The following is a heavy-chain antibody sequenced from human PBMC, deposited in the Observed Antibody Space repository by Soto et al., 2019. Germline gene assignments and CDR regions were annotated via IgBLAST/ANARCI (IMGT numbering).Heavy chain of an antibody. D-gene: IGHD6-13*01. CDR2: INHSGRT. J-gene: IGHJ4*02. CDR1: GGSFSGYY. Sequence: QVQLQQWGAGLLKPSETLSLTCAVYGGSFSGYYWSWIRQPPGKGLEWIGEINHSGRTNYNPSLKSRVTISVDTSKNQFSLKLSYVTAADTDVYSCASLAAAGPHYWGQGNLVTVSS. CDR3: ASLAAAGPHY. V-gene: IGHV4-34*01.